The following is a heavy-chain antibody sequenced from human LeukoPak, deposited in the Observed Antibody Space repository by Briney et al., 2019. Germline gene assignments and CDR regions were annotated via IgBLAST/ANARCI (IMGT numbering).Heavy chain of an antibody. CDR1: GGSFSGYY. CDR3: ARRGDGGYNSGFDY. V-gene: IGHV4-34*01. CDR2: INHSGST. D-gene: IGHD5-24*01. J-gene: IGHJ4*02. Sequence: SETLSLTCAVYGGSFSGYYWSWIRQPPGKGLEWIGEINHSGSTNYNPSLKSRVTISVDTSKNQFSLKLSSVTAADTDVYYCARRGDGGYNSGFDYWGQGTLVTVSS.